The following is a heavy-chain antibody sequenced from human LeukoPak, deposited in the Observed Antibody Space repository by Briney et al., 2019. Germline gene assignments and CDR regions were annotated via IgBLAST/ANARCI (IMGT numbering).Heavy chain of an antibody. D-gene: IGHD1-26*01. CDR3: AKYSGSYYEAGTFDY. J-gene: IGHJ4*02. Sequence: PGGSLRLSCAASGFTFSSYGMHWVRQAPGKGLEWVAVISYDGSNKYYADSVKGRFTISRDNSKNTLYLQMNSLRAEDTAVYYCAKYSGSYYEAGTFDYWGQGTLVTVSS. V-gene: IGHV3-30*18. CDR1: GFTFSSYG. CDR2: ISYDGSNK.